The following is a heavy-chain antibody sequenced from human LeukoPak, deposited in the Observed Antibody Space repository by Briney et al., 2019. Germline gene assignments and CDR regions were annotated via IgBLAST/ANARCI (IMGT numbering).Heavy chain of an antibody. Sequence: SSETLSLICTVSGGPISSYYWIWIRQPAGKGLEWIGRIYSSGSTHYNPSLESLVTMSVATSKNQLSLRLSSVTAADTDVYYCARGTIAVAGSVFSPSKSRAFDIWGQGTMVTVSS. V-gene: IGHV4-4*07. CDR1: GGPISSYY. CDR2: IYSSGST. CDR3: ARGTIAVAGSVFSPSKSRAFDI. J-gene: IGHJ3*02. D-gene: IGHD6-19*01.